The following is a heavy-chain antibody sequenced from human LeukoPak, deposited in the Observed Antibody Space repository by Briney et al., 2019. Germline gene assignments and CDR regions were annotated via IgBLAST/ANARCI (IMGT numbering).Heavy chain of an antibody. J-gene: IGHJ2*01. CDR1: GFTFSSSA. CDR3: AKDRTVGASYWYFDL. Sequence: GGSLRLSCAASGFTFSSSAMSWVRQAPGKGLEWVSAISNNGGYTYYADSVKGRFTISRDSSRNTLFLHMNTLRAEDTAIYYCAKDRTVGASYWYFDLWGRGTLVTVSS. CDR2: ISNNGGYT. V-gene: IGHV3-23*01. D-gene: IGHD1-26*01.